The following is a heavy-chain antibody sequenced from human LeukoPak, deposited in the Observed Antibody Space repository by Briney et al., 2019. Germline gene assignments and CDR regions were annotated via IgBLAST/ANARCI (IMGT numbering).Heavy chain of an antibody. D-gene: IGHD1-26*01. CDR3: AKDPRIGGATPYFDY. V-gene: IGHV3-23*01. J-gene: IGHJ4*02. CDR2: ISGSGGST. CDR1: GFTFSSYA. Sequence: GGSLRLSCAASGFTFSSYAMSWVRQAPGKGLEWVSAISGSGGSTYYADSVKGRFTISKDNSKNTLYLQMNSLRAEDTDVYYCAKDPRIGGATPYFDYWGQGTLVTVSS.